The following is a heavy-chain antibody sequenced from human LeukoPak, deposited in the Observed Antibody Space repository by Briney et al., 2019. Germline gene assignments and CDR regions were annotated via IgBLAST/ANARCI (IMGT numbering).Heavy chain of an antibody. CDR3: AREAYYDSSAPGDAFDI. Sequence: GGSLRLSCAASGFTFSSYGMHWVRQAPGKGLEWVAVISYDGSNKYYADSVKGRFTISRDNSKNTLYLQMNSLRAEDTAVYYCAREAYYDSSAPGDAFDIWGQGTMVTVSS. D-gene: IGHD3-22*01. CDR2: ISYDGSNK. V-gene: IGHV3-30*03. J-gene: IGHJ3*02. CDR1: GFTFSSYG.